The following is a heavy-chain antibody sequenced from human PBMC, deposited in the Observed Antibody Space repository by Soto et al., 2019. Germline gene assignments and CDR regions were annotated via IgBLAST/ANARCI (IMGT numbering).Heavy chain of an antibody. D-gene: IGHD3-10*01. CDR2: IGADNRDT. CDR3: ARDISYGSETAYGY. V-gene: IGHV1-18*01. J-gene: IGHJ4*02. CDR1: GYTFTNFG. Sequence: QVQLVQSGAEVKKPGASVKVSCKASGYTFTNFGISSMRQAPGQGLEWMGWIGADNRDTNYAQNLQARLTMTTDTSTNTAYMELRSLKSDDTAVYYCARDISYGSETAYGYWGQGTLVTVSS.